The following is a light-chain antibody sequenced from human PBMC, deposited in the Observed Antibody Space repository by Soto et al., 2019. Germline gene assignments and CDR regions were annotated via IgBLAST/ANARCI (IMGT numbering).Light chain of an antibody. CDR2: AAS. Sequence: DIQLTQSPSFLSASVGDRVTITCRASQDINTDLAWYQQKPGKAPKLLIFAASTLQNGVPSRFSGSASGTEFTVTITSLQPEAFATYYCQQRKSYPITFGQGTRLEIK. CDR1: QDINTD. CDR3: QQRKSYPIT. V-gene: IGKV1-9*01. J-gene: IGKJ5*01.